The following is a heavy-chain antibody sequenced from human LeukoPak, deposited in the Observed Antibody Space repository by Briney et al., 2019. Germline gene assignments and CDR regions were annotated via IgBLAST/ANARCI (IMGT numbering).Heavy chain of an antibody. Sequence: SETLSLTCTVSGGSISSGGYYWSWIRQPPGKGLEWIGYIYHSGSTYYNPSLKSRVTISVDRSKNQFSLKLSSVTAADTAVYYCARVTYGGNSGDAFDIWGQGTMVTVSS. D-gene: IGHD4-23*01. CDR3: ARVTYGGNSGDAFDI. V-gene: IGHV4-30-2*01. CDR2: IYHSGST. CDR1: GGSISSGGYY. J-gene: IGHJ3*02.